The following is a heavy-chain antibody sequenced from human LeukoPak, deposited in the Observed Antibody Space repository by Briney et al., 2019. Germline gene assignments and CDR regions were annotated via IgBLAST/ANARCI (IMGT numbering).Heavy chain of an antibody. J-gene: IGHJ5*02. CDR3: ARVRNYYYDSSGTNWIDP. CDR2: IYTGWST. Sequence: SETLSLTCTVSGGSISSDYWSWIRQPAGKGLELIGRIYTGWSTNYNPSLKSRVTMALDTSKNQFSLKLRSVTAADTAVYYCARVRNYYYDSSGTNWIDPWGQGTLVTVSS. V-gene: IGHV4-4*07. CDR1: GGSISSDY. D-gene: IGHD3-22*01.